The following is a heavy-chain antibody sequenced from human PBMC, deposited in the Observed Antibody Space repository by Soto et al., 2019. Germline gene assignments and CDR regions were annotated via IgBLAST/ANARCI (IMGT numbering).Heavy chain of an antibody. CDR3: ARHHYGSGSYGMDV. V-gene: IGHV3-72*01. CDR2: IRNKVKSYST. J-gene: IGHJ6*02. Sequence: GGSLRLSCATSGFSFSDHYIDWVRQAPWKGLEWVGRIRNKVKSYSTEYAESAKGRFTISRDDSKNSVYLQMNSLKTEDTAVYYCARHHYGSGSYGMDVWGQGTTVTVSS. CDR1: GFSFSDHY. D-gene: IGHD3-10*01.